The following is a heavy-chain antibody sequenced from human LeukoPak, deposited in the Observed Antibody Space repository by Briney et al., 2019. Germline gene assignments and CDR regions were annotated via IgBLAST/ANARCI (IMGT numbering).Heavy chain of an antibody. J-gene: IGHJ6*03. CDR1: GYTFTDYY. V-gene: IGHV1-2*02. CDR2: INPNSGGT. CDR3: ARSARHCNNGVCFTDYYIDL. Sequence: GASVKVSCKASGYTFTDYYMHWVRQAPGQGLEWMGWINPNSGGTNYAQKFQGRVTMTRDTSISTVYMDLSRLRSDDTAVYYCARSARHCNNGVCFTDYYIDLWGKGTTVIVSS. D-gene: IGHD2-8*01.